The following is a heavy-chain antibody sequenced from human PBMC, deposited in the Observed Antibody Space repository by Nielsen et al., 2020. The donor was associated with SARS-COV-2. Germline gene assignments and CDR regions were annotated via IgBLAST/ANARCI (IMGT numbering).Heavy chain of an antibody. CDR1: GYNFATYW. D-gene: IGHD2-2*01. V-gene: IGHV5-51*01. CDR2: VYPGDSDT. CDR3: ARLGRFCSRTTCSRNYFDS. J-gene: IGHJ4*02. Sequence: GESLKISCQGSGYNFATYWIAWVRQLPGKGLEWMGVVYPGDSDTRYSPSFQGQVIISFDKSITTAYLQWNSLQASDSAMYYCARLGRFCSRTTCSRNYFDSWGQGTLVTVSS.